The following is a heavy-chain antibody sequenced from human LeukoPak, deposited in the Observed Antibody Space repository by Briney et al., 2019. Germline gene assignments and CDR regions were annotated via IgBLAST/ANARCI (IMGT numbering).Heavy chain of an antibody. J-gene: IGHJ3*02. CDR1: GASISSNTW. CDR3: ARARLDTSYSYGYRPDAFDI. V-gene: IGHV4-4*02. D-gene: IGHD5-18*01. Sequence: SETLSLTCAVSGASISSNTWWSWVRQPPGKGLEWTGEIFHSGSTNYNPSLESRLTISLDKSKNHFSLRLTSVTAADTAVYYCARARLDTSYSYGYRPDAFDIWGQGTMVTVSS. CDR2: IFHSGST.